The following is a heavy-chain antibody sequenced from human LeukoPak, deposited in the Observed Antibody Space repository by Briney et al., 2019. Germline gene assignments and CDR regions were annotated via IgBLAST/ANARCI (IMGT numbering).Heavy chain of an antibody. J-gene: IGHJ4*02. CDR1: GFTFDDYA. Sequence: GGSLRLSCAASGFTFDDYAMHWVRQAPGKGLEWVSGISWNSGSIGYADSVKGRFTISRDNAKNSLYLQMNSLRAEDTALYYCAKDTGWLERKYYFDYWGQGTLVTVSS. CDR2: ISWNSGSI. V-gene: IGHV3-9*01. CDR3: AKDTGWLERKYYFDY. D-gene: IGHD1-1*01.